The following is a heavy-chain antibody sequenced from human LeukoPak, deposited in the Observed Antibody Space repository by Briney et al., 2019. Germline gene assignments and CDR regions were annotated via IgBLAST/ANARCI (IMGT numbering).Heavy chain of an antibody. V-gene: IGHV3-7*04. CDR3: ARVESAAADY. CDR1: GFTVSSDW. J-gene: IGHJ4*02. Sequence: GGSLRLSCAASGFTVSSDWMTWVRQAPGKGLEWVANIKQDGSEKYYVDSVKGRFTISRDNAKNSLYLQMNSLRAEDTALYYCARVESAAADYWGQGTLVTVSS. D-gene: IGHD6-25*01. CDR2: IKQDGSEK.